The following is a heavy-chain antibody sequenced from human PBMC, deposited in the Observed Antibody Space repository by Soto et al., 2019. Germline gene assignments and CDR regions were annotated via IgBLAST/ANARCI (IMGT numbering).Heavy chain of an antibody. Sequence: QVQLVQSGAEEKKPGASVKVSCKASGYTFTSYAMHWVRQAPGQRLEWMGWINAGNGNTKYSQKFQGRVTITRDTSASTAYMELSSLRSDDTSVNYSARPVAVPADFDYWGQGTLVTVSS. CDR1: GYTFTSYA. J-gene: IGHJ4*02. V-gene: IGHV1-3*05. D-gene: IGHD6-19*01. CDR3: ARPVAVPADFDY. CDR2: INAGNGNT.